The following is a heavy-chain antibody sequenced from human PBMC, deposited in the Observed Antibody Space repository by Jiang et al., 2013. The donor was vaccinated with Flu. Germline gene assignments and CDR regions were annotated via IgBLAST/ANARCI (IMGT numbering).Heavy chain of an antibody. CDR3: ARDGPARTIPLDY. J-gene: IGHJ4*02. CDR2: IKQDGSEK. CDR1: GFTFSSYW. Sequence: LLESGGGLVQPGGSLRLSCAASGFTFSSYWMSWVRQAPGKGLEWVANIKQDGSEKYYVDSVKGRFTISRDNAKNSLYLQMNSLRAEDTAVYYCARDGPARTIPLDYWGQGTLVTVSS. V-gene: IGHV3-7*01. D-gene: IGHD1-14*01.